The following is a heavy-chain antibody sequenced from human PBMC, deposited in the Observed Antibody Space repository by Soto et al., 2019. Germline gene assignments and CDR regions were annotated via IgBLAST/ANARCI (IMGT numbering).Heavy chain of an antibody. CDR3: TTDPPLLNYFYY. V-gene: IGHV3-15*01. Sequence: LRLSCAASGFTFSNAWMSWVRQAPGKGLEWVGRIKSKTDGGTTDYAAPVKGRFTISRDDSKNTLYLQMNSLKTEDTAVYYCTTDPPLLNYFYYWGKGTLVTVSS. J-gene: IGHJ4*02. CDR2: IKSKTDGGTT. CDR1: GFTFSNAW.